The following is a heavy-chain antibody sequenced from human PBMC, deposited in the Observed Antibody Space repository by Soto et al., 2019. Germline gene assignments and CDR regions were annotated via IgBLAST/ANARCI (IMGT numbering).Heavy chain of an antibody. D-gene: IGHD5-18*01. CDR3: ARQYSYGHRGAFDI. J-gene: IGHJ3*02. V-gene: IGHV3-74*01. CDR1: GFTFSSYW. CDR2: INSDGSST. Sequence: EVQLVESGGGLVQPGGSLRLSCAASGFTFSSYWMHWVRQAPGKGLVWVSRINSDGSSTSYADSVKGRFTISRDNAKNTLYLQMNSLRAEDTAVYYCARQYSYGHRGAFDIWGQGTMVTVSS.